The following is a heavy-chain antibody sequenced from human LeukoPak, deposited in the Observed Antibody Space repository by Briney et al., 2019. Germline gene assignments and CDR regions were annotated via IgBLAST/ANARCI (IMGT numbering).Heavy chain of an antibody. J-gene: IGHJ5*02. V-gene: IGHV3-15*01. CDR1: GFTFSHAW. Sequence: GGSLRLSCAASGFTFSHAWMSWVRQAPGKGLELVARIKNKPDGGTSDYTAPVKGRFTISRDDSKSTLYLQMNSLKTEDTAVYYCTVVNYGSGSYPLGSWGQGTLVTVSS. CDR2: IKNKPDGGTS. D-gene: IGHD3-10*01. CDR3: TVVNYGSGSYPLGS.